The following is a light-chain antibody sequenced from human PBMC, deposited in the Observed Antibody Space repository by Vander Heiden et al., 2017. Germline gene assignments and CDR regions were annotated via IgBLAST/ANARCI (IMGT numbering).Light chain of an antibody. V-gene: IGLV1-40*01. CDR2: GNS. J-gene: IGLJ3*02. Sequence: QSVLTQPPSVSGAPGQRVTISCTGSSSNIGAGYDVHWYQQLPGTAPNLLIYGNSNRPSGVPDRFSGSKSGTSASLAITGLQAEDEADYYCQSYDSSQRVFGGGTKLTVL. CDR1: SSNIGAGYD. CDR3: QSYDSSQRV.